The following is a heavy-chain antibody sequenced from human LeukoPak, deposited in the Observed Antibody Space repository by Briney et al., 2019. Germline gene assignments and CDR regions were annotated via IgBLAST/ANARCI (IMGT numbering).Heavy chain of an antibody. Sequence: PSETLSLTCTVSGGSISSYYWSWIRQPPGKGLEWIGYIYYSGSTNYNPSLKSRVTISVDTSKNQFSLKLSSVTAADTAVYYCARAPYCSSTSCYSSKYGMDVWGQGTTVTVSS. CDR2: IYYSGST. J-gene: IGHJ6*02. V-gene: IGHV4-59*01. D-gene: IGHD2-2*01. CDR1: GGSISSYY. CDR3: ARAPYCSSTSCYSSKYGMDV.